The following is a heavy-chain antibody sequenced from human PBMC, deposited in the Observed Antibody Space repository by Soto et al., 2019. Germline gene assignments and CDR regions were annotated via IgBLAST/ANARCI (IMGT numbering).Heavy chain of an antibody. J-gene: IGHJ4*02. CDR1: GFTFSSYA. V-gene: IGHV3-23*01. D-gene: IGHD3-10*01. Sequence: PGGSLRLSCAASGFTFSSYAMSWVRQAPGKGLEWVSAISGSGGSTYYADSVKGRFTISRDNSKNTLYLQMNSLRAEDTAVYYRAKDYEELLWFGELLTHDYWGQGTLVTVSS. CDR3: AKDYEELLWFGELLTHDY. CDR2: ISGSGGST.